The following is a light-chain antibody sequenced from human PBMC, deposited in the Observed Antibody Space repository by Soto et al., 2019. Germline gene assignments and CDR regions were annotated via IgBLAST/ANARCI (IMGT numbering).Light chain of an antibody. CDR2: RNN. CDR1: RSNIGSNS. Sequence: QLVLTQPPSASGTPGQRVTISCSGSRSNIGSNSVNWYQQLPGTAPKLLIYRNNQRPSGVPDRFSGSKSGTSASLAISGLRSEDEAGYYCAAWDDSLSGFWIFGGGTQLTVL. J-gene: IGLJ2*01. V-gene: IGLV1-47*01. CDR3: AAWDDSLSGFWI.